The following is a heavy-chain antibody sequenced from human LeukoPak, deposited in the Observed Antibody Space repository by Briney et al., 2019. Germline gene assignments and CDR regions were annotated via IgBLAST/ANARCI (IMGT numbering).Heavy chain of an antibody. CDR2: IYYSGST. CDR3: ARDRQWLAYWYFDL. Sequence: PSETLSLTCTVSGGSISSSSYYWGWIRQPPGKGLEWIESIYYSGSTYYNPSLKSRVTISVDTSKNQFSLKLSSVTAADTAVYYCARDRQWLAYWYFDLWGRGTLVTVSS. V-gene: IGHV4-39*07. D-gene: IGHD6-19*01. J-gene: IGHJ2*01. CDR1: GGSISSSSYY.